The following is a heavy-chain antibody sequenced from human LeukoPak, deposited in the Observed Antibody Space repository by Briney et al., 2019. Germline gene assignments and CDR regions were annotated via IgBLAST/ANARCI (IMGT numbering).Heavy chain of an antibody. D-gene: IGHD3-10*01. J-gene: IGHJ4*02. CDR3: AKDGSHGSGSRH. CDR2: ISGSGGST. CDR1: GFTFSSYA. Sequence: PGGSLRLSCAASGFTFSSYAMSWVRQAPGKGLGWVSAISGSGGSTYYADSVKGRFTISRDNSKNTLYLQMNSLRAEDTAVYYCAKDGSHGSGSRHWGQGTLVTVSS. V-gene: IGHV3-23*01.